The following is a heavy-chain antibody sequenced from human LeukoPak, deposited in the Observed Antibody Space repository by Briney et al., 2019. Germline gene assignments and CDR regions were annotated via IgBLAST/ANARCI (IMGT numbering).Heavy chain of an antibody. Sequence: TGGSLRLSCAASGFTFSNYAMSWVRQAPGKGLEWVSGISGSGGATYYADSVKGRFTISRDNSKTMLYLQMNSLRAEDTAMYYCTRDQMNYWGQGTLVTVSS. D-gene: IGHD5-24*01. J-gene: IGHJ4*02. CDR2: ISGSGGAT. CDR3: TRDQMNY. V-gene: IGHV3-23*01. CDR1: GFTFSNYA.